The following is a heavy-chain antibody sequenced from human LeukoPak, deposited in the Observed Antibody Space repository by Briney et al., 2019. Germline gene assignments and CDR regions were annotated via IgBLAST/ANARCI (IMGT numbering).Heavy chain of an antibody. D-gene: IGHD3-22*01. J-gene: IGHJ6*02. CDR1: GFTFSSYG. Sequence: GRSLRLSCAASGFTFSSYGMHWVRQAPGKGLEWVAVISYDGSNKYYADSVKGRFTISRDNSKNTLYLQMNSLGAEDTAVYYCARDMSYYDSSGYYYRGYYYYGMDVWGQGTTVTVSS. V-gene: IGHV3-30*03. CDR2: ISYDGSNK. CDR3: ARDMSYYDSSGYYYRGYYYYGMDV.